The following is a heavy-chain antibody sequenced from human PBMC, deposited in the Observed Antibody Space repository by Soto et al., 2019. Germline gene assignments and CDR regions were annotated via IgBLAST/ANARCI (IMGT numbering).Heavy chain of an antibody. CDR3: ARDLNYGLFDY. CDR2: IYYSGST. D-gene: IGHD4-17*01. CDR1: GGSISSSSYY. V-gene: IGHV4-39*02. Sequence: SETLSLTCTVSGGSISSSSYYWGWIRQPPGKGLEWIGSIYYSGSTYYNPSLKSRVTISVDTSKNQFSLKLSSVTAADTAVYYCARDLNYGLFDYWGQGTLVTVSS. J-gene: IGHJ4*02.